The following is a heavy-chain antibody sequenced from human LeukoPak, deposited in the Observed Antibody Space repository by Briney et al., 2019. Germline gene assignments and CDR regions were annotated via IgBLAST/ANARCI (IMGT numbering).Heavy chain of an antibody. CDR3: ARNVSRGYFDY. CDR1: GGSISSSSYY. V-gene: IGHV4-39*01. D-gene: IGHD3-10*01. Sequence: SETLSLTCTVSGGSISSSSYYWGWIRQPPGKGLEWIGSAYYSGSTHYNPSLKSRVTISVDTSKSQFSLKLSSVTAADTAVYFCARNVSRGYFDYWGQGTLVTVSS. J-gene: IGHJ4*02. CDR2: AYYSGST.